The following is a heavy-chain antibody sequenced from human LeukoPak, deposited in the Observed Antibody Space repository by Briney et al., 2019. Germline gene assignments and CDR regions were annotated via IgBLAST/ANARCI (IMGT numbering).Heavy chain of an antibody. J-gene: IGHJ4*02. CDR1: GFTVSSNY. CDR3: ARGSYGRGYYFDY. CDR2: IYSGGST. Sequence: GGSLRLSCAASGFTVSSNYMSWVRQAPGKGLEWVSVIYSGGSTYYADSVKGRFTISRDNSKNTLYLQMNSLRAEDTAVYYCARGSYGRGYYFDYWGQGTLVTVSS. V-gene: IGHV3-66*01. D-gene: IGHD1-26*01.